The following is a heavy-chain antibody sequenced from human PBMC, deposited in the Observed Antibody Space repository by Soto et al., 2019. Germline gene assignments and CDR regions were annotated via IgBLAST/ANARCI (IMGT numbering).Heavy chain of an antibody. D-gene: IGHD6-13*01. Sequence: QVQLVESGGGVVQPGRSLRLSCAASGFTFSSYGMHWVRQAPGKGLEWVAVIWYDGSNKYYADSVKGRFTISRDNSKNTLYLQMNSLRAEDTAVYYCARGPLKGQLVFWLDVWGQGTTVTVSS. J-gene: IGHJ6*02. CDR3: ARGPLKGQLVFWLDV. CDR1: GFTFSSYG. V-gene: IGHV3-33*01. CDR2: IWYDGSNK.